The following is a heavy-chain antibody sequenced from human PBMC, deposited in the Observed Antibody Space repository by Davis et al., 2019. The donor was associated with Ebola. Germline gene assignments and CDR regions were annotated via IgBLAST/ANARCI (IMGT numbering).Heavy chain of an antibody. CDR1: GYTFTSYD. CDR2: INPSGGST. D-gene: IGHD1-26*01. V-gene: IGHV1-2*04. CDR3: AREVVGANLGIMFGYYGMDV. Sequence: AASVKVSCKASGYTFTSYDINWVRQATGQGLEWMGIINPSGGSTSYAQKFQGWVTMTRDTSISTAYMELSRLRSDDTAVYYCAREVVGANLGIMFGYYGMDVWGQGTTVTVSS. J-gene: IGHJ6*02.